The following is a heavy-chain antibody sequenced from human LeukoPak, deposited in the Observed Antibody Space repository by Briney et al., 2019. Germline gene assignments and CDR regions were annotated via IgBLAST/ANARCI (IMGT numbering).Heavy chain of an antibody. CDR1: GGSISSGSYY. V-gene: IGHV4-61*02. D-gene: IGHD3-22*01. Sequence: ASETLSLTCTVSGGSISSGSYYWSWIRQPAGKGLEWIGRIYTSGSTNYNPSLKSRVTISVDTSKNQFSLKLSSVTAADTAVYYCARLVTRGYYDSSGRRIDAFDIWGQGTMVTVSS. J-gene: IGHJ3*02. CDR3: ARLVTRGYYDSSGRRIDAFDI. CDR2: IYTSGST.